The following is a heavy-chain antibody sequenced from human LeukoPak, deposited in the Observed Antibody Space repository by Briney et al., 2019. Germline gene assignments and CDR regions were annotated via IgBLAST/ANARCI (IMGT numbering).Heavy chain of an antibody. CDR3: AREWPPFDY. Sequence: GGSLRLSCAASGFTFSSYEMNWVRQAPGKGLEWVSYISSSGSTIYYADSVKGRFTISRDNAKNTLYLQMNSLRAEDTAVYYCAREWPPFDYWGQGTLVTVSS. CDR2: ISSSGSTI. V-gene: IGHV3-48*03. CDR1: GFTFSSYE. D-gene: IGHD5-24*01. J-gene: IGHJ4*02.